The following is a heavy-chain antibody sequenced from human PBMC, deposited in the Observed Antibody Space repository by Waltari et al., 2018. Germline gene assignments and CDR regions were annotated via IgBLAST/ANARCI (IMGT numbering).Heavy chain of an antibody. CDR2: IFYGGDT. Sequence: QVHLHESGPGLVKPSQTLSLTCTFSGVSVTNGQLYWSWIRQFPGKGLEWIGHIFYGGDTFYNPSLESRLTISVDTSKNQFSLKLTSVTAADTAIYYCTRDDIDWGQGTLVTVSS. CDR3: TRDDID. J-gene: IGHJ4*02. CDR1: GVSVTNGQLY. V-gene: IGHV4-31*03. D-gene: IGHD5-12*01.